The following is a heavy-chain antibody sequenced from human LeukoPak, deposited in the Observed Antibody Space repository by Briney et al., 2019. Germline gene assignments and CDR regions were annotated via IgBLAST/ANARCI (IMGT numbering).Heavy chain of an antibody. CDR1: GFTFGDYA. V-gene: IGHV3-49*01. J-gene: IGHJ4*02. CDR3: TRGILTGYYPYFDY. D-gene: IGHD3-9*01. CDR2: IRSKAYGGTT. Sequence: PGRSLRLSCTASGFTFGDYAMSWFRQAPGKGLEWVGFIRSKAYGGTTEYAASVKGRFTISRNCHKRIAYLQMNGPRTVTAAVYFCTRGILTGYYPYFDYWGQGTLVTVSS.